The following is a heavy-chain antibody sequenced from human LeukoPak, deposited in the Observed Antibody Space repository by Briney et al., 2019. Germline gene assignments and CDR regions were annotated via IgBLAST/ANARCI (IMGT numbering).Heavy chain of an antibody. CDR3: ARGGSPGYFDY. CDR1: GGSISSSSYY. V-gene: IGHV4-30-2*01. J-gene: IGHJ4*02. CDR2: IYHSGST. Sequence: PSETLSLTCTVSGGSISSSSYYWSWIRQPPGKGLEWIGYIYHSGSTYYTPSLKTRVTISVDRSKNQFSLKVNSLTPADTAVYYCARGGSPGYFDYWGQGALVTVSS. D-gene: IGHD6-13*01.